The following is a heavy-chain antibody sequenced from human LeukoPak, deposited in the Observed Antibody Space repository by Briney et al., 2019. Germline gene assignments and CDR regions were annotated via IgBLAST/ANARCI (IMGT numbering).Heavy chain of an antibody. V-gene: IGHV4-59*01. CDR1: GGSISSYY. CDR3: ARDNSIAAAGPVPYNWFDP. CDR2: IYYSGST. D-gene: IGHD6-13*01. J-gene: IGHJ5*02. Sequence: SETLSLTCTVSGGSISSYYWSWIRQPPGKGLGWIGYIYYSGSTNYNPSLKSRVTISVDTSKNQFSLKLSSVTAADTAVYYCARDNSIAAAGPVPYNWFDPWGQGTLVTVSS.